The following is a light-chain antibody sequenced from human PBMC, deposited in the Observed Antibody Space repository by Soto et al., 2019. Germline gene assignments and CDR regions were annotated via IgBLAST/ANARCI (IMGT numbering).Light chain of an antibody. CDR1: SSDVGGYNY. Sequence: QSVLTQPRSVSGSPGQSVTISCTGTSSDVGGYNYVSWYQQHPDKAPKVMIYDVTKRPSGVPDRFSGSKSGNTASLTISGLQADDDADYYCCSYAGSYIYVFGTGTKVTVL. CDR2: DVT. V-gene: IGLV2-11*01. J-gene: IGLJ1*01. CDR3: CSYAGSYIYV.